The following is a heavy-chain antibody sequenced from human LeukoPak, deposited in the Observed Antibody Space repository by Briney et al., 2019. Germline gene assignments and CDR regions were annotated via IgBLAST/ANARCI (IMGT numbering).Heavy chain of an antibody. Sequence: ASVKVSCKASGGTFSSYAISWVRQAPGQGLEWMGWINPNSGGTNYAQKFQGRVTMTRDTSISTAYMELSRLRSDDTAVYYCARDRVVGTAILAWFDPWGQGTLVTVSS. CDR3: ARDRVVGTAILAWFDP. J-gene: IGHJ5*02. V-gene: IGHV1-2*02. D-gene: IGHD5-18*01. CDR2: INPNSGGT. CDR1: GGTFSSYA.